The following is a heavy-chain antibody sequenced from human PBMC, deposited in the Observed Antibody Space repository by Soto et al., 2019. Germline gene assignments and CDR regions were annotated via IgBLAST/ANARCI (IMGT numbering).Heavy chain of an antibody. D-gene: IGHD3-22*01. Sequence: PSETRSLTCAVSGGSISSSNCWSFVRQPPETGLEWIGEIYHSGSTNYNPSLKSRVTISVDKSKNQFSLKLSSVTAADRAVYYCATHEAHYDSSGYSYAFDIWGQGTMVIVSS. CDR2: IYHSGST. CDR1: GGSISSSNC. CDR3: ATHEAHYDSSGYSYAFDI. V-gene: IGHV4-4*02. J-gene: IGHJ3*02.